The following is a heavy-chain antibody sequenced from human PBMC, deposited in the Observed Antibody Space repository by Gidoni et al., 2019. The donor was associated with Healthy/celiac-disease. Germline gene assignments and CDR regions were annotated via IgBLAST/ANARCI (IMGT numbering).Heavy chain of an antibody. V-gene: IGHV3-30*03. CDR1: GFTFSSSG. D-gene: IGHD3-22*01. CDR2: ISYDGSNK. Sequence: QVQLVESGGGVVQPGRSLRLSCAASGFTFSSSGMHWVRQAPGKGLEWVAVISYDGSNKYYADSVKGRFTISRDNSKNTLYLQMNSLRAEDTAVYYCARGSDSSGYYYYYYYGMDVWGQGTTVTVSS. J-gene: IGHJ6*02. CDR3: ARGSDSSGYYYYYYYGMDV.